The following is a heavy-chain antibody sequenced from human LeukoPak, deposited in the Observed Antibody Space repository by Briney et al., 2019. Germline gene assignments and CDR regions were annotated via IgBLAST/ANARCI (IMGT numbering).Heavy chain of an antibody. D-gene: IGHD1-26*01. V-gene: IGHV4-59*01. CDR1: GDSISSYY. J-gene: IGHJ3*02. CDR3: ASSNSGSYNDAFDI. Sequence: PSETLSLTCTVSGDSISSYYWCWIRQPPGKGLEWIGYIYYSGSTKYNPSLKSRVSISVDTSKSQFSLRLNSVTAADTAVYYCASSNSGSYNDAFDIWGQGTMVTVSS. CDR2: IYYSGST.